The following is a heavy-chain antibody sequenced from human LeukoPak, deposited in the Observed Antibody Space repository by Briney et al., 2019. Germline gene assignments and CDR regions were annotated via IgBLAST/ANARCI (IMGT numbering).Heavy chain of an antibody. J-gene: IGHJ6*02. CDR2: INPNSGGT. Sequence: GASVKASCKASGYTFTGYYMHWVRQAPGQGLEWMGWINPNSGGTNYAQKFQGWVTMTRDTSISTAYMELSRLRSDDTAVYYGARDRGLLWFGELSDGMDVWGQGTTVTVSS. D-gene: IGHD3-10*01. CDR1: GYTFTGYY. CDR3: ARDRGLLWFGELSDGMDV. V-gene: IGHV1-2*04.